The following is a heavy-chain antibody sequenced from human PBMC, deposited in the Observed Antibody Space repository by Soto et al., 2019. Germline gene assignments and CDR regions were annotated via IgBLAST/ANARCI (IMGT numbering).Heavy chain of an antibody. CDR2: LRPRTGNT. V-gene: IGHV1-46*01. CDR1: GGTFSSYA. J-gene: IGHJ4*02. CDR3: AREPNESFYFDY. Sequence: ASVKVSCKASGGTFSSYAISWLRQAPGQGLEWLGILRPRTGNTGYAQRFQGRVTMTRDTSTGTVYMELTSLKSDDTAVYYCAREPNESFYFDYWGQGTQVTVSS.